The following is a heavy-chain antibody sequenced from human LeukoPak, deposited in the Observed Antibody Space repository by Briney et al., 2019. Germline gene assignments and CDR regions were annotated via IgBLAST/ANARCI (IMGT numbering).Heavy chain of an antibody. CDR1: GFTFSSYA. J-gene: IGHJ3*02. V-gene: IGHV3-23*01. CDR2: ISGSGGST. CDR3: AKELITMVRGVIIRPHALDI. Sequence: GGSLRLSCAASGFTFSSYAMSWVRQAPGKGLEWVSAISGSGGSTYYADSVKGRFTISRDNSKNTLYLQMNSLRAEDTAVYYCAKELITMVRGVIIRPHALDIWGQGTMVTVSS. D-gene: IGHD3-10*01.